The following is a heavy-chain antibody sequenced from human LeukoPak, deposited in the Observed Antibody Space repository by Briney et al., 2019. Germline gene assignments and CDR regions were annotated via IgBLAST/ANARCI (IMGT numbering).Heavy chain of an antibody. V-gene: IGHV4-34*01. Sequence: PSETLSLTCAVCGGSFSGYYWSWIRQPPGKGLEWIGEINHSGSTNYNPSLKSRVTISVDTSKNQFSLKLSSVTAADTAVCYCARNRRYCSGGSCYIWFDPWGQGTLVTVSS. J-gene: IGHJ5*02. D-gene: IGHD2-15*01. CDR1: GGSFSGYY. CDR3: ARNRRYCSGGSCYIWFDP. CDR2: INHSGST.